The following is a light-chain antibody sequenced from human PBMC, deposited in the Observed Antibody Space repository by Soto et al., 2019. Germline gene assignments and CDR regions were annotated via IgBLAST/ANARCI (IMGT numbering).Light chain of an antibody. Sequence: QSALTQPASVSGSPGQSITISCTGTSSDVGSYNLVSWYQQHPGKAPKLMIYEVSKRPSGVSNRFSGSKSGNTASLTISGLQADDEAAYYCCSYAGSSTHYVFGTGTKVTVL. V-gene: IGLV2-23*02. J-gene: IGLJ1*01. CDR1: SSDVGSYNL. CDR2: EVS. CDR3: CSYAGSSTHYV.